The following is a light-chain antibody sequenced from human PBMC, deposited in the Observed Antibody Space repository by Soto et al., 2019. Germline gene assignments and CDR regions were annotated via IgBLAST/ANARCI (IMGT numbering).Light chain of an antibody. Sequence: EIVMTQSPATLSVSPGERATLSCRASQSVSSNLAWYQQKPGQAPRLLIYGASTRATGIQDRFSGSGSGTEFTLTISSLQSEDFAVYYCQQYNNWPRMYTFGQGTKLEIK. CDR1: QSVSSN. CDR3: QQYNNWPRMYT. V-gene: IGKV3-15*01. CDR2: GAS. J-gene: IGKJ2*01.